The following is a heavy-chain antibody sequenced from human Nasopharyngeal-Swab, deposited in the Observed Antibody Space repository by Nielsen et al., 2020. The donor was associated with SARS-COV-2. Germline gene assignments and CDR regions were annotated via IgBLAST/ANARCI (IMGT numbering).Heavy chain of an antibody. Sequence: WSRQPPGKGLEWIGYIYYSGSTYYNPSLKSRVTISVDTSKNQFSLKLSSVTAADTAVYYCARGDRGQLEKNDYWGQGALVTVSS. V-gene: IGHV4-30-4*01. CDR2: IYYSGST. J-gene: IGHJ4*02. D-gene: IGHD3-10*01. CDR3: ARGDRGQLEKNDY.